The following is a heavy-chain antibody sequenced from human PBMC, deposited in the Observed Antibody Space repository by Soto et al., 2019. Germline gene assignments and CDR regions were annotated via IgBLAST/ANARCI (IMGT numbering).Heavy chain of an antibody. V-gene: IGHV3-23*01. CDR1: GVTIGSYA. CDR2: IDNSGGIT. Sequence: AACGVTIGSYAVTWVSKNQGKGLEWVSTIDNSGGITYYADSVKGRFTISRDNSKNTLYLQMNSLRAEDTAVYYCAKDLQMYYYDSSGYYVYWGQGTLVTVSS. J-gene: IGHJ4*02. D-gene: IGHD3-22*01. CDR3: AKDLQMYYYDSSGYYVY.